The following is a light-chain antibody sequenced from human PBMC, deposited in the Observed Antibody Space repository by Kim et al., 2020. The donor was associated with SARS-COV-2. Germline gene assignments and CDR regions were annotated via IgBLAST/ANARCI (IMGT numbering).Light chain of an antibody. CDR3: QQTSSAPLT. J-gene: IGKJ4*01. CDR1: RSIGTF. CDR2: GAS. V-gene: IGKV1-39*01. Sequence: ASVGNRVTITARASRSIGTFLNWYQEKPGKAPKLLIFGASGLLSGIPSRFSGSGSGTDFTLTISSLQTDDLATYYCQQTSSAPLTFGGGTKVDIK.